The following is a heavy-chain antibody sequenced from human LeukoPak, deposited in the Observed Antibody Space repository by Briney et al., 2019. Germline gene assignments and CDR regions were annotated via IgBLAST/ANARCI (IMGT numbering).Heavy chain of an antibody. D-gene: IGHD3-3*01. CDR3: ARSPDFWSGYLVDY. J-gene: IGHJ4*02. Sequence: ASVKVSCKASGYTFTSYGISWVRQAPGQGLEWIGWISAYNGNTNYAQKLQGRVTMTTDTSTSTAYMELRSLRSDDTAVYYCARSPDFWSGYLVDYWGQGTLVTVSS. CDR2: ISAYNGNT. V-gene: IGHV1-18*01. CDR1: GYTFTSYG.